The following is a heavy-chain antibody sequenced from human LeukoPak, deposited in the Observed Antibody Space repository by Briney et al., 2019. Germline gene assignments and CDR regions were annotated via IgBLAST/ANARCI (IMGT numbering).Heavy chain of an antibody. J-gene: IGHJ5*02. Sequence: SETLSLTCAVSGGSISSSNWWSWVRQPPGKGLEWIGEVYHSGSANYNPSLKSRVTISVDKSKNQFSLKLTSVTAADTAVYYCARASEGYQLLWPNWFDPWGQGTLVTVSS. CDR3: ARASEGYQLLWPNWFDP. D-gene: IGHD2-2*01. CDR1: GGSISSSNW. V-gene: IGHV4-4*02. CDR2: VYHSGSA.